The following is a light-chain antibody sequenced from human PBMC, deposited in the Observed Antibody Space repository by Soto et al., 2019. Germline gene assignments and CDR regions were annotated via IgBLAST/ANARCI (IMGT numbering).Light chain of an antibody. CDR2: GNY. CDR3: QSSDSSLNGWV. Sequence: QSVLTQPPSVSGAPGQRVTISCTGSSSNIGTGFDVHWYQQLPGTAPKLLIYGNYNRPSGVPDRFSGSKSGTSASLAITGLQAEDEADYYCQSSDSSLNGWVFGGGTKLTVL. V-gene: IGLV1-40*01. J-gene: IGLJ3*02. CDR1: SSNIGTGFD.